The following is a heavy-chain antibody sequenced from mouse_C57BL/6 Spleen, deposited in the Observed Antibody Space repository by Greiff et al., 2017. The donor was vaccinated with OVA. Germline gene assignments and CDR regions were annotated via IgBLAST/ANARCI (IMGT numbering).Heavy chain of an antibody. CDR3: ARGEKRYFDV. CDR2: ISYDGSN. V-gene: IGHV3-6*01. J-gene: IGHJ1*03. Sequence: DVKLVESGPGLVKPSQSLSLTCSVTGYSITSGYYWNWIRQFPGNKLEWMGYISYDGSNNYNPSLKNRISITRDTSKNQFFLKLNSVTTEDTATYYCARGEKRYFDVWGTGTTVTVSS. CDR1: GYSITSGYY.